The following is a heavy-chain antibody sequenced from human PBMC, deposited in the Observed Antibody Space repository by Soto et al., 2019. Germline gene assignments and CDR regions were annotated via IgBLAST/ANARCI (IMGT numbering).Heavy chain of an antibody. J-gene: IGHJ4*02. CDR3: ARGYSSTRSDNNYFDF. V-gene: IGHV6-1*01. Sequence: SQTLSLTCGISGDSVSSNNAVWSWIRQSPSGGLEWLGGTYYRSKWYGDYAVSVKSRITINSDSSKNQFSLHLNSVTPEDTAVYFCARGYSSTRSDNNYFDFWGRGTRVTVSS. CDR2: TYYRSKWYG. D-gene: IGHD6-13*01. CDR1: GDSVSSNNAV.